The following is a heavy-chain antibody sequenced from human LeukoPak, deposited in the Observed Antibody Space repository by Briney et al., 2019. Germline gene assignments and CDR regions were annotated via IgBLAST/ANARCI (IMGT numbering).Heavy chain of an antibody. Sequence: ASVKVSCKASGYTFTGYYMHWVRQAPGQGLEWMGWINPNSGGTNYAQKFQGWVTMTRDASISTAYMELSRLRSDDTAVYYCARDSYGSGSYYYYYYGMDVWGQGTTVTVSS. CDR1: GYTFTGYY. V-gene: IGHV1-2*04. CDR2: INPNSGGT. CDR3: ARDSYGSGSYYYYYYGMDV. D-gene: IGHD3-10*01. J-gene: IGHJ6*02.